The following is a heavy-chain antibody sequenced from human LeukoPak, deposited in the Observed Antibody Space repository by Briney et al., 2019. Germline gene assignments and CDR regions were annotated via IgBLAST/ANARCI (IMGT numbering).Heavy chain of an antibody. CDR3: ARLSVTYYYFDY. J-gene: IGHJ4*02. D-gene: IGHD4-17*01. Sequence: ASVKVSCKVSGYTLTELSMHWVRQAPGQGLEWMGWINPNSGGTNYAQKFQGRVTMTRDTSISTAYMELSRLRSDDTAVYYCARLSVTYYYFDYWGQGTLVTVSS. CDR2: INPNSGGT. V-gene: IGHV1-2*02. CDR1: GYTLTELS.